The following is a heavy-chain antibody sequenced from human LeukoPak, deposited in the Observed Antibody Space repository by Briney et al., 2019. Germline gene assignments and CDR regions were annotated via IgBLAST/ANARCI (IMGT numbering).Heavy chain of an antibody. CDR2: INTGGSAT. D-gene: IGHD5/OR15-5a*01. CDR1: GFTFSTYS. V-gene: IGHV3-74*01. CDR3: VTWPSYPVSGDY. J-gene: IGHJ4*02. Sequence: GGSLRLSCAASGFTFSTYSMNWVRQAPGKGLEWVSRINTGGSATAYADSVKGRFTISRDNAKNTLYLQMNSLRAEDTAVYYCVTWPSYPVSGDYWGQGTLVTVSS.